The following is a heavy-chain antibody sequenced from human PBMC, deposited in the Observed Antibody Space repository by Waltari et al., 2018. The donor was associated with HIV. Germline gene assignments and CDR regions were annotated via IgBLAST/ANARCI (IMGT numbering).Heavy chain of an antibody. CDR2: MTPNSGNT. D-gene: IGHD2-2*01. CDR3: ARGSGRGYCSSTSCLFDY. Sequence: QVQLVQSGAEVKKPGASVKVSCKASGYTFTSSDINWVRQATGQGLEWMGWMTPNSGNTGYAQKCQGRVTMTRNTSISTAYMELSSLRSEDTAVYYCARGSGRGYCSSTSCLFDYWGQGTLVTVSS. V-gene: IGHV1-8*01. CDR1: GYTFTSSD. J-gene: IGHJ4*02.